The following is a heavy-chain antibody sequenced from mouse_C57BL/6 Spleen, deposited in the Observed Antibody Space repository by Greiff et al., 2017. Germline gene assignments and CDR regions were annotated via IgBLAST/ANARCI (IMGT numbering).Heavy chain of an antibody. CDR1: GFTFSDFY. CDR3: ARDAFHYYGSSVSYWYFDV. D-gene: IGHD1-1*01. Sequence: DVKPVESGGGLVQSGRSLRLSCATSGFTFSDFYMEWVRQAPGKGLEWIAASRNKANDYTTEYSASVKGRFIVSRDTSQSILYLQMNALRAEDTAIYYCARDAFHYYGSSVSYWYFDVWGTGTTVTVSS. V-gene: IGHV7-1*01. J-gene: IGHJ1*03. CDR2: SRNKANDYTT.